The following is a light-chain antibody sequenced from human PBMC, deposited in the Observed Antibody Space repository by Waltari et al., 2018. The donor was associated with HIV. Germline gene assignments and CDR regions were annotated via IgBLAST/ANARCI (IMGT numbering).Light chain of an antibody. CDR2: DGS. J-gene: IGKJ2*03. CDR3: LQYGSSPLVS. V-gene: IGKV3-20*01. CDR1: QSLSSNY. Sequence: EVVLTQSPGTLSLSPGERATLSCRASQSLSSNYLAWLQLKPGRRPLLVIYDGSTRHPGIPDRFSGGGSGTDFSLTISRVEPEDFAVYYCLQYGSSPLVSFGQGTKVEF.